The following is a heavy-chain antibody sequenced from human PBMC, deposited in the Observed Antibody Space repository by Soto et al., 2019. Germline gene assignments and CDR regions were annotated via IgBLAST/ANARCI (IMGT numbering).Heavy chain of an antibody. V-gene: IGHV3-30*03. CDR2: ISYDESNK. Sequence: GSLRLSCAASGFTFSSYGMHWVRQAPGKGLEWVAVISYDESNKYYADSMKGRLTISRDNSKNTLYLQMNSLKAEDTAVYYCAGNTVLDYWGQGTLVTVSS. J-gene: IGHJ4*02. D-gene: IGHD4-17*01. CDR3: AGNTVLDY. CDR1: GFTFSSYG.